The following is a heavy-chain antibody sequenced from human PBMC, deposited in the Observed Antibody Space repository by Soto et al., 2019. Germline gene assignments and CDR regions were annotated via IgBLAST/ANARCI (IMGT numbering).Heavy chain of an antibody. D-gene: IGHD3-10*01. CDR1: GGSITSGGYY. Sequence: QVQLQESGPGLVKPSQTLSLTCTVSGGSITSGGYYWSWIRQPPGKGLEGIGSIYYSGTTYYNPPLRTRVTKSVDRSRSPFSLKLSSVHEAETAVYYCDRASSSGSGRSHTAYWGQGTLVTVSS. V-gene: IGHV4-30-4*01. CDR2: IYYSGTT. J-gene: IGHJ4*02. CDR3: DRASSSGSGRSHTAY.